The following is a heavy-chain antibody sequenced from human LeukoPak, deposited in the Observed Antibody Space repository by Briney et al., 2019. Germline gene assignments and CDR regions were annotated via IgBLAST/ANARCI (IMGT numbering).Heavy chain of an antibody. D-gene: IGHD6-6*01. Sequence: GGSLRLSCAASGSTFSSYSMNWVRQAPGKGLEWVSSISSSSSYIYYADSVKGRFTISRDNAKNSLYLQMNSLRAEDTAVYYCAREGYSSSSGFGYWGQGTLVTVSS. CDR3: AREGYSSSSGFGY. V-gene: IGHV3-21*01. J-gene: IGHJ4*02. CDR1: GSTFSSYS. CDR2: ISSSSSYI.